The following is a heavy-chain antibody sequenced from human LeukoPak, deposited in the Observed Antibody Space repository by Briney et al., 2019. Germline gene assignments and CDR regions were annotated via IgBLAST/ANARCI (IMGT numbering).Heavy chain of an antibody. CDR3: AKANPVAGTFDY. D-gene: IGHD6-19*01. V-gene: IGHV3-33*06. Sequence: GGSLRLSCAASGFTFGSYGMHWVRQAPGKGLEWVAVIWYDGSNKYYADSVKGRFTISRDNSKNTLYLQMNSLRAEDTAVYYCAKANPVAGTFDYWGQGTLVTVSS. CDR2: IWYDGSNK. J-gene: IGHJ4*02. CDR1: GFTFGSYG.